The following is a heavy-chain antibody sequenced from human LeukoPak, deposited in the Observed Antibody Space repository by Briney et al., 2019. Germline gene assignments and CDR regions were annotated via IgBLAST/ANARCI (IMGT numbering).Heavy chain of an antibody. CDR1: GFTFDDYA. CDR3: AEDRGSSWYLIGGVLAPSFDY. D-gene: IGHD6-13*01. CDR2: ISWNSGSI. J-gene: IGHJ4*02. V-gene: IGHV3-9*01. Sequence: GGSLRLSCAASGFTFDDYAMHWVRQAPGKGLEWVSGISWNSGSIGYADSVKGRFTISRDNAKNSLYLQMNSLRAEDTALYYCAEDRGSSWYLIGGVLAPSFDYWGQGTLVTVSS.